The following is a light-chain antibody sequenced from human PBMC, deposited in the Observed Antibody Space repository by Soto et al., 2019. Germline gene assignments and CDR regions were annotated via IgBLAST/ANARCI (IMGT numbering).Light chain of an antibody. J-gene: IGLJ2*01. CDR3: QAWDSSTACVV. Sequence: SYELTQPPSVSVSPGQPASITCSGDKLGDKYACWYQQKPGQSPVLVIYQDSKRPSGIPERFSGSNSGNTATLTISGTQAMDEADYYCQAWDSSTACVVFGGGTKVTVL. CDR1: KLGDKY. CDR2: QDS. V-gene: IGLV3-1*01.